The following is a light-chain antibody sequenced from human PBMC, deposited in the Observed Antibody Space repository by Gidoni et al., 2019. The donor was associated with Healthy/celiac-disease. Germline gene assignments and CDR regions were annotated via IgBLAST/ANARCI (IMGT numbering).Light chain of an antibody. CDR3: AAWDDSLNGLVV. CDR2: SNN. V-gene: IGLV1-44*01. J-gene: IGLJ2*01. CDR1: RSNIGSNT. Sequence: QSVLTQPPSASGTPGQRVTISCSGSRSNIGSNTVNWYQQLPGPAPKLLIYSNNQRPSGVPDRFSGSKSGTSASLAISGLQSEDEADYYCAAWDDSLNGLVVFGGGTKLTV.